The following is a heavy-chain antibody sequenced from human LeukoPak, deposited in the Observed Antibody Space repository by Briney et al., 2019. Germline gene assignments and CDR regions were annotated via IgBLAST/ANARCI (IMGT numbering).Heavy chain of an antibody. CDR3: ARLRLGELSFDY. Sequence: GASVKVSCKASGYTFTSYYMHWVRQAPGQGLEWMGIINPIGGSTSYAQKFQGRVTMTRDTSTSTVYMELSSLRSEDTAVYYCARLRLGELSFDYWGQGTLVTVSS. CDR1: GYTFTSYY. D-gene: IGHD3-16*02. CDR2: INPIGGST. V-gene: IGHV1-46*01. J-gene: IGHJ4*02.